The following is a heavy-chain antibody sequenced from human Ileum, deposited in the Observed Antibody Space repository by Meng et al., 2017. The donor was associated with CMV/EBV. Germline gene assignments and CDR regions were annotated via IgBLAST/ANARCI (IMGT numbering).Heavy chain of an antibody. CDR1: GYTFINFG. CDR2: IGPYSGAT. J-gene: IGHJ5*02. D-gene: IGHD4-11*01. CDR3: ARTLKGSNFWFDT. Sequence: KTSGYTFINFGVGWVRQAPGQGLEWLGWIGPYSGATIYARSVQGRVTMTTDTPTSTAYMELGGLRSDDTAVYYCARTLKGSNFWFDTWGQGTLVTVSS. V-gene: IGHV1-18*04.